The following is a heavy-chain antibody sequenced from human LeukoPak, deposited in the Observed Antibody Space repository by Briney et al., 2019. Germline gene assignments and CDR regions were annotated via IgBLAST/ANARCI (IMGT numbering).Heavy chain of an antibody. D-gene: IGHD2-2*01. CDR2: IYTSGST. J-gene: IGHJ6*03. CDR3: ARLNIVVVPAATRNHYYYYMDV. V-gene: IGHV4-4*09. Sequence: SETLSLTCTVSGGSISSYYWSWIRQPPGKGLEWIGYIYTSGSTNYNPSLKSRVTISVDTSKNQFSLKRSSVTAADTAVYYCARLNIVVVPAATRNHYYYYMDVWGKGTTVTVSS. CDR1: GGSISSYY.